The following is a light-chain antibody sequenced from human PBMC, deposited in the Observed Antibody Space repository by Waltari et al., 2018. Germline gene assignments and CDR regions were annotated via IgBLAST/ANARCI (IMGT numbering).Light chain of an antibody. Sequence: QPALTQPASVSGSPGQPIPLSCTVTSSDVGNYNVVSWYQQYPGKAPKFIIYEVSDGPSGVSNRFSGSKSGNTASLTISGLQAEDEADYYCCSYAGGTTYVFGTGTKVTVL. CDR2: EVS. J-gene: IGLJ1*01. CDR3: CSYAGGTTYV. CDR1: SSDVGNYNV. V-gene: IGLV2-23*02.